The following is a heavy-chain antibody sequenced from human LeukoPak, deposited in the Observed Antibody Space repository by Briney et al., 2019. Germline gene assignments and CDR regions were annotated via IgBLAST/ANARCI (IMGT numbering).Heavy chain of an antibody. V-gene: IGHV1-2*02. CDR2: INPNSGGT. CDR1: GYTFTGYY. J-gene: IGHJ4*02. CDR3: AREQGSITFGGVIAGPDY. D-gene: IGHD3-16*02. Sequence: ASVKVSCKASGYTFTGYYMHWVRQAPGQGLEWMGWINPNSGGTNYAQKFQGRVTMTRDTSISTAYMELSRLRSDDTAVYYCAREQGSITFGGVIAGPDYWGQGTLVTVSS.